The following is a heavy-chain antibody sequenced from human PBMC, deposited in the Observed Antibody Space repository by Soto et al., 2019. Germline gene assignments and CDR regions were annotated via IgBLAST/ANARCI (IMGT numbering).Heavy chain of an antibody. CDR2: IGGRDNTA. CDR3: AKERIAGRGFDY. Sequence: PGGSLRLSCTASGFTLSPFAMNWVRQSPGKGLEWVSRIGGRDNTADYADSVTGRFTISRDNSKNTLFLQMSSLRAEDTAVYYCAKERIAGRGFDYWGQGTLVTVSS. J-gene: IGHJ4*02. D-gene: IGHD6-6*01. V-gene: IGHV3-23*01. CDR1: GFTLSPFA.